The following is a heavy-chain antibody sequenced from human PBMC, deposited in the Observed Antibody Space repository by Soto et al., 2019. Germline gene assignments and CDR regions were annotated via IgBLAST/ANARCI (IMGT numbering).Heavy chain of an antibody. D-gene: IGHD3-10*01. Sequence: GGSLRLSCAASGFTFSSYGMHWVRQAPGKGLEWVAVIWYDGSNKYYADSVKGRFTISRDNSKNTLYLQMNSLRAEDTAVYYYAREFGTMVRGVTQALDYWGQGTLVTVSS. CDR3: AREFGTMVRGVTQALDY. J-gene: IGHJ4*02. V-gene: IGHV3-33*01. CDR1: GFTFSSYG. CDR2: IWYDGSNK.